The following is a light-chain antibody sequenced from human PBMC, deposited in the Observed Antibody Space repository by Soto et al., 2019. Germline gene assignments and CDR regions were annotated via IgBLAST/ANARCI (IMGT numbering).Light chain of an antibody. V-gene: IGLV2-23*03. J-gene: IGLJ2*01. CDR1: SSDVGSYNL. CDR3: CSYGGSSTFV. Sequence: QSVLTQPASVSGSTGQSITISCTGTSSDVGSYNLVSWYQQHPGKAPKLMIYEGSKRPSGVSNRFSGSKSANTASLTISGHEAEDEADYYCCSYGGSSTFVFGGGTKVTVL. CDR2: EGS.